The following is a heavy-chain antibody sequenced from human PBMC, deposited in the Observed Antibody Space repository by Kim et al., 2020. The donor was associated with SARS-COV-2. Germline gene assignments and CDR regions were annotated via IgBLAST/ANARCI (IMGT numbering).Heavy chain of an antibody. Sequence: FQGRVTITADKSTSTAYMELSSLRSEDTAVYYCATGIAAAGTGELYYFDYWGQGTLVTVSS. D-gene: IGHD6-13*01. CDR3: ATGIAAAGTGELYYFDY. V-gene: IGHV1-69*02. J-gene: IGHJ4*02.